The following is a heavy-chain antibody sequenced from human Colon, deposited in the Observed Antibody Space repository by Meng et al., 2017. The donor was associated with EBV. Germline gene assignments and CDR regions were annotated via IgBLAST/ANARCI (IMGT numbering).Heavy chain of an antibody. CDR3: VRDKIAVAGITGDY. D-gene: IGHD6-19*01. J-gene: IGHJ4*02. Sequence: QVQVGQVGSEFKKPGASVKVSYKASGYTFTSYAMNWVRQAPGQGLEWMGWINTNTGNPTYAQGFTGRFVFSLDTSVSTAYLQISSLKAEDTAVYYCVRDKIAVAGITGDYWGQGTLVTVSS. CDR2: INTNTGNP. V-gene: IGHV7-4-1*02. CDR1: GYTFTSYA.